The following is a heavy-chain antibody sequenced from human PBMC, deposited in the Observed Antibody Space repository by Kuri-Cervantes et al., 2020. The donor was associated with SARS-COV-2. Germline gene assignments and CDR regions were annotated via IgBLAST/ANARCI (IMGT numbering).Heavy chain of an antibody. V-gene: IGHV3-33*01. Sequence: GGSLRLSCAASGSTFSSYGMHWVRQAPGKGLEWVAVIWYDGSNKYYADSVKGRFTISRDNSKNTLYLQMNSLRAEDTAVYYCARDLVPAAMLDYWGQGTLVTVSS. CDR1: GSTFSSYG. J-gene: IGHJ4*02. D-gene: IGHD2-2*01. CDR3: ARDLVPAAMLDY. CDR2: IWYDGSNK.